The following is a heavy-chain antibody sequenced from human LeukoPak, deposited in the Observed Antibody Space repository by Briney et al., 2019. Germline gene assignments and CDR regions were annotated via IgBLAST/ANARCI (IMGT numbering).Heavy chain of an antibody. V-gene: IGHV4-39*07. CDR1: GGSISSSSYY. J-gene: IGHJ4*02. D-gene: IGHD6-13*01. Sequence: PSETLSLTCTVSGGSISSSSYYWGWIRQPPGKGLEWIGSIYHSGSTYYNPSLKSRVTISVDTSKNQFSLKLSSVTAADTAVYYCARARGGIAAPNGYFDYWGQGTLVTVSS. CDR3: ARARGGIAAPNGYFDY. CDR2: IYHSGST.